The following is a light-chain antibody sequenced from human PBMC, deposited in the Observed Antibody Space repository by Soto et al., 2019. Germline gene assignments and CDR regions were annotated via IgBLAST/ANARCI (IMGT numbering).Light chain of an antibody. Sequence: DVVMTQSPDSLAVSLGERATINCMSSQSVLNSSNNKNYLAWYQQKPGQPPKLLIYWASTRESGVPDRFSGSGSGTDFTLTISSLQAEDVAVYYCQQYDDTPRTFGQGTKVEIK. CDR3: QQYDDTPRT. V-gene: IGKV4-1*01. CDR1: QSVLNSSNNKNY. J-gene: IGKJ1*01. CDR2: WAS.